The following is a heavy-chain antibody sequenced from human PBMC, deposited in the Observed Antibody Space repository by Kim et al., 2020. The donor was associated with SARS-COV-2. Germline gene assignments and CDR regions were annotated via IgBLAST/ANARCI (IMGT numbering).Heavy chain of an antibody. J-gene: IGHJ4*02. D-gene: IGHD3-10*01. V-gene: IGHV3-23*01. CDR3: AKGGIGFGEFEFDY. Sequence: DSVKGRFTISRDNSKSTLYLQMNSLRAEDTAVYYCAKGGIGFGEFEFDYWGQGTLVTVSS.